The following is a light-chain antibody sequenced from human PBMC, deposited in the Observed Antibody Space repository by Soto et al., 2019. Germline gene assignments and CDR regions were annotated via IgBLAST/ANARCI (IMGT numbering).Light chain of an antibody. CDR3: AAWDDSLNGLV. Sequence: QSVLTQPPSASGTPGQRVTISCSGGSSNIGINTVNWYQQLPGTAPKLLIHSDNQRPSGVPDRFSGSKSGTSASLAISGLQSEDEADYSCAAWDDSLNGLVFGGGTKLTVL. V-gene: IGLV1-44*01. CDR1: SSNIGINT. J-gene: IGLJ2*01. CDR2: SDN.